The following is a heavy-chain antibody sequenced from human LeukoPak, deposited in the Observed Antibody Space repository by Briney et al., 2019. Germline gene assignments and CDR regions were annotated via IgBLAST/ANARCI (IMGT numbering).Heavy chain of an antibody. CDR2: ISWNSGSI. Sequence: PGGSLRLSCAAPKFTFSTSALSWVRQAPGKGLEWVSGISWNSGSIGYADSVKGRFTISRDNAKNSLYLQMNSLRAEDTALYYCAKDLSGSYFFDYWGQGTLVTVSS. V-gene: IGHV3-9*01. D-gene: IGHD1-26*01. J-gene: IGHJ4*02. CDR3: AKDLSGSYFFDY. CDR1: KFTFSTSA.